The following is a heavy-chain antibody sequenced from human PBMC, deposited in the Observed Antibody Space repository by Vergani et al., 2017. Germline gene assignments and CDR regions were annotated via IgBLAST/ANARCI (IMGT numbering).Heavy chain of an antibody. J-gene: IGHJ4*02. Sequence: QVQLVQSGAEVKKPGASVKVSCKASGYTFTGFYMHWVRQAPGQGLEWMGWINPNSGGTNYAQKFQGRVTMTRDTSISTAYMELSRLRPADTSVYYCVRAHYGVGAKDYWGQGTLVTVSS. V-gene: IGHV1-2*02. CDR3: VRAHYGVGAKDY. CDR1: GYTFTGFY. D-gene: IGHD1-26*01. CDR2: INPNSGGT.